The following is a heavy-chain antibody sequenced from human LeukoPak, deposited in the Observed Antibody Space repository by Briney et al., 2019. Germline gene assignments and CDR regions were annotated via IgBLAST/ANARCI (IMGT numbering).Heavy chain of an antibody. V-gene: IGHV1-2*02. J-gene: IGHJ4*02. CDR1: GYTFTGYY. D-gene: IGHD3-16*01. CDR3: ARDHSPFWVGAEENFDY. CDR2: INPNSGGT. Sequence: ASVKVSCKASGYTFTGYYMHWVRQAPGQGLEWMGWINPNSGGTNYAQKFQGRVTMTRDTSISTAYMELSRLRSDDTAVYYCARDHSPFWVGAEENFDYWGQGTLVTVSS.